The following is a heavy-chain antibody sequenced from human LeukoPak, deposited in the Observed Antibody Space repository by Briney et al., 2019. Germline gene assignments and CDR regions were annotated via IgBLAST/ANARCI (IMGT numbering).Heavy chain of an antibody. V-gene: IGHV3-66*01. CDR3: ARELERLYYYYGMDV. Sequence: GGSLRLSCAASGFTVSSNYMSWVRQAPGKGLEWVSVIYSGGSTYYADSVKGRFTISRDNSKNTLYLQMNSLRAEDTAVYYCARELERLYYYYGMDVWGQGTTVTVSS. CDR2: IYSGGST. J-gene: IGHJ6*02. D-gene: IGHD1-1*01. CDR1: GFTVSSNY.